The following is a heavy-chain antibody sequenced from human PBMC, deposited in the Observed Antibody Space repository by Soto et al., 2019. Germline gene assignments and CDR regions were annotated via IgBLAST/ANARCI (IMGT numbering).Heavy chain of an antibody. Sequence: QITLKESGPTLVKPTQTLTLTCIFSGFSLTASGVGVAWIRQPPGKALEWLALTYWDDDKRYSPFLKIRLTITKDTSKNHVVLTMTDMDPVDTATYYCAHKGGRGAGMDVWGQGTTVTVSS. V-gene: IGHV2-5*02. J-gene: IGHJ6*02. D-gene: IGHD2-15*01. CDR3: AHKGGRGAGMDV. CDR2: TYWDDDK. CDR1: GFSLTASGVG.